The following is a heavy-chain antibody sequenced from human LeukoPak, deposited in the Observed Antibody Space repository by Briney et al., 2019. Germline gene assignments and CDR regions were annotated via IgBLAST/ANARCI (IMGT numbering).Heavy chain of an antibody. CDR3: ARDQRQGLRYFDWSRYYMDV. V-gene: IGHV1-46*01. CDR1: GYTFTSYY. Sequence: ASVKVSCKASGYTFTSYYMHWVRQAPGQGLEWMGIINPSGGSTSYAQKFQGRVTMTRDTSTSTVYMELSSLRSEDTAVYYCARDQRQGLRYFDWSRYYMDVWGKGTTVTISS. J-gene: IGHJ6*03. CDR2: INPSGGST. D-gene: IGHD3-9*01.